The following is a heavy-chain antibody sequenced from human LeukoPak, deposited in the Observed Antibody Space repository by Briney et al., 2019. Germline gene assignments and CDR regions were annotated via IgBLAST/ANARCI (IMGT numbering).Heavy chain of an antibody. D-gene: IGHD3-3*02. CDR1: GGSISTYY. V-gene: IGHV4-59*01. CDR3: ARAKHYLPEI. CDR2: IYYSGST. Sequence: SETLSLTCTVSGGSISTYYWSWIRQPPGKGLEWIGYIYYSGSTNYNPSLKSRVTISVDTSKNQFSLKLSSVTAEDTAVYYCARAKHYLPEIWGQGTLVTVSS. J-gene: IGHJ4*02.